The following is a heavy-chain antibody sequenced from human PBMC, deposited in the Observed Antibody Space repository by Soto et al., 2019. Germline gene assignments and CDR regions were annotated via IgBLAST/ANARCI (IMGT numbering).Heavy chain of an antibody. J-gene: IGHJ4*02. Sequence: GGSLRLSCAASGFTFSSYAMSWVRQAPGKGLEWVSAISGSGGSTYYADSVKGRFTISRDNSKNTLYLQMNSLRAEDTALYYCARDPSGYYYFDDWGRGTLVTVSS. V-gene: IGHV3-23*01. CDR1: GFTFSSYA. CDR3: ARDPSGYYYFDD. CDR2: ISGSGGST. D-gene: IGHD5-12*01.